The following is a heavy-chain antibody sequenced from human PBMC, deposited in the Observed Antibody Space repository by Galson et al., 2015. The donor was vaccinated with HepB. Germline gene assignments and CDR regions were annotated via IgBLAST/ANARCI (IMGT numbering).Heavy chain of an antibody. V-gene: IGHV1-8*01. D-gene: IGHD5-12*01. CDR2: MNPNSGNT. Sequence: SVKVSCKASGYTFTSYDINWVRQATGQGLEWMGWMNPNSGNTGYAQKFQGRVTMTRDTSISTAFMELSSLRSEDTAVYYCARRMATIEYDYWGQGTLVTVSS. CDR1: GYTFTSYD. CDR3: ARRMATIEYDY. J-gene: IGHJ4*02.